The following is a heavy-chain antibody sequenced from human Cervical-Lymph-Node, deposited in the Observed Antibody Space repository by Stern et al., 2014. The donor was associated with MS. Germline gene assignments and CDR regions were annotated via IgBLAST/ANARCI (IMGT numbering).Heavy chain of an antibody. Sequence: VQLVESGAEVKKPGASVKVSCKASGYTFTDYYVHWVRQAPGQGLEWMGWINPDSGSTKYAQKYQDSLAMTRDTSISTAYMELTRLRSDDTAVYYCARAYGSGTFLGMDVWGQGTTVTVSS. CDR1: GYTFTDYY. CDR3: ARAYGSGTFLGMDV. CDR2: INPDSGST. J-gene: IGHJ6*02. D-gene: IGHD3-10*01. V-gene: IGHV1-2*04.